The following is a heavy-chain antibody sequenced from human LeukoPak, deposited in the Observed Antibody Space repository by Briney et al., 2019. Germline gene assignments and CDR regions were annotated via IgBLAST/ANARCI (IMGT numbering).Heavy chain of an antibody. D-gene: IGHD2-15*01. Sequence: HPSETLSLTCTVSGGSISSYYWSWIRQPPGKGLEWIGYIYYSGSTNYNPSLKSRVTISVDTSKNQFSLKLSSVTAADTAVYYCARDPSHHSGTFDIWGQGTMVTVSS. CDR2: IYYSGST. V-gene: IGHV4-59*01. CDR3: ARDPSHHSGTFDI. J-gene: IGHJ3*02. CDR1: GGSISSYY.